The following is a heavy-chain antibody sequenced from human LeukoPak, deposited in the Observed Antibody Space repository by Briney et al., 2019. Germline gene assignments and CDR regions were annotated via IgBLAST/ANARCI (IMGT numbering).Heavy chain of an antibody. D-gene: IGHD1-26*01. Sequence: PGGSLRLPCVGSGFTFRSHWVNWVRQSPGKGLEWVANIKPDGIDKYYVDSARGRFTVSRDNAKNSAFLQITSLRAEDTAIYYCATLSAQTFDIWGQGTLVSVSS. V-gene: IGHV3-7*01. CDR1: GFTFRSHW. CDR2: IKPDGIDK. J-gene: IGHJ3*02. CDR3: ATLSAQTFDI.